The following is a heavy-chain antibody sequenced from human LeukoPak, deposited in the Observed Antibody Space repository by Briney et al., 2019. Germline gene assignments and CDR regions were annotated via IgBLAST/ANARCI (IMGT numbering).Heavy chain of an antibody. J-gene: IGHJ4*02. V-gene: IGHV3-74*03. CDR2: ISDDGSIT. Sequence: GGSLRLSCAASGFTFSRDWMHWVRQAPGKGLVWVSRISDDGSITTYADSVQGRFTISRDNAKSTVFLQMNSLRAEDTAVYYCAKGTGYGDTGYFDYWGQGTLVTVSS. CDR3: AKGTGYGDTGYFDY. CDR1: GFTFSRDW. D-gene: IGHD4-17*01.